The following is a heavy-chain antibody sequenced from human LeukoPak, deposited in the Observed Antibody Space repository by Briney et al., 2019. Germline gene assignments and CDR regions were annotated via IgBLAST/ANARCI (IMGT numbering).Heavy chain of an antibody. D-gene: IGHD3-10*01. CDR2: IYTSEST. Sequence: PSETLSLTCSVSGGSISSSNYYWSWIRQPAGKGLEWIGRIYTSESTNCNPSLKSRVTISVDTSRNQFSLKLSSVTAADTAVYYCARGLWFGDENPPYFDYWGQGTLVTVSS. CDR3: ARGLWFGDENPPYFDY. CDR1: GGSISSSNYY. V-gene: IGHV4-61*02. J-gene: IGHJ4*02.